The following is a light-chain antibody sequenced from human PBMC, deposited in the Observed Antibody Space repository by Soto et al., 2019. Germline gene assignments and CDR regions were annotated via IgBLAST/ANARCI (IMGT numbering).Light chain of an antibody. V-gene: IGKV1-12*01. CDR1: QDINKW. J-gene: IGKJ4*01. CDR3: QQGKSFPLT. CDR2: TAS. Sequence: DIQMTQSPSSVSASVGDTVTITCRASQDINKWLAWYQQKPGLAPNLVIYTASRLHGGGPSRFSGSASGTNLTLTISSLQPEDVGTYYCQQGKSFPLTFGGGTKVDI.